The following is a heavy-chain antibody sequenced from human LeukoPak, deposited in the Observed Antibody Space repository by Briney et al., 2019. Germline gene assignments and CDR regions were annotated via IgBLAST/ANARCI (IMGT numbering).Heavy chain of an antibody. CDR2: TYYRSKWNN. V-gene: IGHV6-1*01. CDR1: GDSVSSNSAA. Sequence: SQTLSLTCAISGDSVSSNSAAWNWIRQSPSRGLEWLGRTYYRSKWNNDYAVSVKSRIIINPDTSKNHFSLQLNSVTPEDTAVYYCAIAGDLDFDYWGQGTLVTVSS. J-gene: IGHJ4*02. CDR3: AIAGDLDFDY.